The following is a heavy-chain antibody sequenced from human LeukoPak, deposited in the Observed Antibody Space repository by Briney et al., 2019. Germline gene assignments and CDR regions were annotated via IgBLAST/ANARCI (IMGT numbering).Heavy chain of an antibody. V-gene: IGHV1-18*01. D-gene: IGHD6-13*01. Sequence: ASVKVSCKASGYTFTSYGISWVRQAPGQGLEWMGWISAYNGNTNYAQKLQGRVTMTTDTSTSTAYMELRSLRSDDTAVYYCARELYSSSWLRGDYYYGMDVWGQGTTVTVSS. CDR1: GYTFTSYG. CDR2: ISAYNGNT. J-gene: IGHJ6*02. CDR3: ARELYSSSWLRGDYYYGMDV.